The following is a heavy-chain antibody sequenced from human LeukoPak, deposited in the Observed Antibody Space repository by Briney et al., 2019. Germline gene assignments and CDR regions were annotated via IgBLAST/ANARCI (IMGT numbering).Heavy chain of an antibody. CDR3: ARRRVATILATIGYFDY. Sequence: PSETLSLTCTVSSGSISSSSYYWGWIRQPPGKGLEWIGSIYYSGSTYYNPSLKSRVTISVDTSKNQFSLKLSSVTAADTAVYYCARRRVATILATIGYFDYWGQGTLVTVSS. V-gene: IGHV4-39*01. D-gene: IGHD5-12*01. CDR2: IYYSGST. CDR1: SGSISSSSYY. J-gene: IGHJ4*02.